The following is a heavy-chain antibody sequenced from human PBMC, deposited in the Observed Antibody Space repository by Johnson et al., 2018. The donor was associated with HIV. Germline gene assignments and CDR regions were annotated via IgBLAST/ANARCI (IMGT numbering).Heavy chain of an antibody. V-gene: IGHV3-20*04. CDR1: GFTFDDYG. CDR2: IDWNGGRQ. D-gene: IGHD3-22*01. J-gene: IGHJ3*02. Sequence: VQLVESGGRVVRPGGSLRLSCAASGFTFDDYGMTWVRQAPGKGLEWVSGIDWNGGRQGYVDSVKGRFTISRDNAKKSLYLEMNSLRAEDTALYYCARQNYYESSGQGGGLDIWGQGTMVTVSS. CDR3: ARQNYYESSGQGGGLDI.